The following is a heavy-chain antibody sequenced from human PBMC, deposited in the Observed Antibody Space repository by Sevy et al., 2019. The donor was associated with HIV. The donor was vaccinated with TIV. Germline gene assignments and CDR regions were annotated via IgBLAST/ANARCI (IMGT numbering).Heavy chain of an antibody. CDR3: ARVKRGFGELFYYFDY. V-gene: IGHV1-18*01. CDR1: GYTFTSYG. D-gene: IGHD3-10*01. CDR2: ISAYNGNT. Sequence: ASVKVSCKASGYTFTSYGISWVRQAPGQGLEWMGWISAYNGNTNYAQKLQGRVTMTTDTSTSTAYMELRSLRSDDTAVYYCARVKRGFGELFYYFDYWGQGTLVTVSS. J-gene: IGHJ4*02.